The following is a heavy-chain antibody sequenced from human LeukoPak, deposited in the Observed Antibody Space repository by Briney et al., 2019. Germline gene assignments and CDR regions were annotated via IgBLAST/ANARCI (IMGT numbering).Heavy chain of an antibody. D-gene: IGHD3-16*02. CDR1: GGSISSYY. CDR3: AKARLYYDYVWGSYRPNWFDL. Sequence: SETLSLTCTVSGGSISSYYWSWIRQPPGKGLEWIGYIYYSGSTNYNPSLKSRVTISVDTSKNHFSLNLSSVTAADTAVYYCAKARLYYDYVWGSYRPNWFDLWGQGTLVTVSS. CDR2: IYYSGST. V-gene: IGHV4-59*08. J-gene: IGHJ5*02.